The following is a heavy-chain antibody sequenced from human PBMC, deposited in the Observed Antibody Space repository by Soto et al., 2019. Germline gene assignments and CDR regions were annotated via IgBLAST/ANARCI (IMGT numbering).Heavy chain of an antibody. J-gene: IGHJ4*02. Sequence: EVHLVESGGGLVQPGGSLRLSCAASRFTFSSYWMSWVRQAPGKGLEWVANIKQDGSEKYFVDSAKGRFTISRDNAQNSLYLQMKSLRVEDTAVYYCARDIYCSSTSCYLRRGRRFDYWGQGTLVTVSS. CDR1: RFTFSSYW. CDR3: ARDIYCSSTSCYLRRGRRFDY. CDR2: IKQDGSEK. V-gene: IGHV3-7*01. D-gene: IGHD2-2*01.